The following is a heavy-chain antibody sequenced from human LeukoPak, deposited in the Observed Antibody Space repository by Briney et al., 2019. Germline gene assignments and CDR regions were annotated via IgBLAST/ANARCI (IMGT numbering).Heavy chain of an antibody. J-gene: IGHJ3*02. CDR3: ARHTPYSSGLDAFDI. V-gene: IGHV4-39*01. D-gene: IGHD6-19*01. Sequence: SETLSLTCTVSGGSISGYYWGWIRQPPGKGLEWIGSIYYSGSTYYNPSLKSRVTISVDTSKNQFSLNLNSVTAADTAVYYCARHTPYSSGLDAFDIWGQGTMVTVSS. CDR1: GGSISGYY. CDR2: IYYSGST.